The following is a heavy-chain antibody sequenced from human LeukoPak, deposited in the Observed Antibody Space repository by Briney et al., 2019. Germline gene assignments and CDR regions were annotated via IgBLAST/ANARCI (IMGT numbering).Heavy chain of an antibody. CDR2: ISGSGGST. CDR3: AKDLRLRVVSGSFG. D-gene: IGHD3-10*01. Sequence: GGSLRLSCAASGFTFSSYAMSWVRQAPGKGLEWVSAISGSGGSTYYADSVKGRFTISRDNSKNTLYLQMNSLRAEDTAVYYCAKDLRLRVVSGSFGWGQGILVTVSS. V-gene: IGHV3-23*01. J-gene: IGHJ4*02. CDR1: GFTFSSYA.